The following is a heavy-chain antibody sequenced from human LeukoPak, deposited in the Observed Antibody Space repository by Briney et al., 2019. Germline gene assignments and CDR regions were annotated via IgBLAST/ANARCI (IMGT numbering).Heavy chain of an antibody. CDR3: ARYCSGGSCYEDAFDI. CDR1: GYTFTDYY. CDR2: IDPDSGGT. D-gene: IGHD2-15*01. J-gene: IGHJ3*02. V-gene: IGHV1-2*02. Sequence: GASVKVSCKASGYTFTDYYVHWVRQAPGQGLEWMGWIDPDSGGTNYAQRFQGRVTMTRDTSISTAYMELTRLTSDDTAVYYCARYCSGGSCYEDAFDIWGQGTMVTVSS.